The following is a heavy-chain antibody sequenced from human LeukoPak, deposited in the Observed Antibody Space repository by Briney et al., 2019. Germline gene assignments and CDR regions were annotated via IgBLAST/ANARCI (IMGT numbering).Heavy chain of an antibody. CDR3: ARNAYSSSSFWFDP. V-gene: IGHV4-59*08. CDR2: TYYSGST. D-gene: IGHD6-13*01. CDR1: GGSISSYY. J-gene: IGHJ5*02. Sequence: SETLSLTCTVSGGSISSYYWSWIRQPPGKGLEWIGYTYYSGSTNYNPSLKSRVTISVDTSKNQFSLKLSSVTAADTAVYYCARNAYSSSSFWFDPWGQGTLVTVSS.